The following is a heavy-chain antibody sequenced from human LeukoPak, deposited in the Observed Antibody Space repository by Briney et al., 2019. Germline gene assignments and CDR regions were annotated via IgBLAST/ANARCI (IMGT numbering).Heavy chain of an antibody. CDR2: IKQDGSEK. CDR1: GFTFSSYW. J-gene: IGHJ3*02. D-gene: IGHD2-2*02. Sequence: GGSLRLSCAASGFTFSSYWMSWVRQAPGKGLEWVANIKQDGSEKYYVDSVKGRFTISRDNAKNSLYLQMNSLRAEDTAVYYCARVGRYCSSTSCYTNSPHDAFDIWGQGTMVTVSS. CDR3: ARVGRYCSSTSCYTNSPHDAFDI. V-gene: IGHV3-7*03.